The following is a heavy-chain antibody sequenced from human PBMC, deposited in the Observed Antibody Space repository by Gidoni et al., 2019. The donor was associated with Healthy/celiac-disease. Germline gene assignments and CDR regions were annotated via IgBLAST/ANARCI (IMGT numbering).Heavy chain of an antibody. J-gene: IGHJ4*02. CDR1: GGSFSDYY. CDR2: INDSGST. Sequence: QVQLQQWGAGLLKPSETLSLTFAVYGGSFSDYYWSWIRQPPGKGLEWIGEINDSGSTNYNPSLKSRVTISADTSKNQFSLKLTSVTAADTAVYYCARGGGDLAFWGQGTLVTVSS. D-gene: IGHD3-16*01. V-gene: IGHV4-34*01. CDR3: ARGGGDLAF.